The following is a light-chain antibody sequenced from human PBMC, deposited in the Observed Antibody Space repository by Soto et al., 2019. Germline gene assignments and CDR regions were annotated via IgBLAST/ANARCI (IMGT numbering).Light chain of an antibody. Sequence: DIQMPQSPSSLSASVGDRVTITCRASQSIDSWLAWHQQKPGKAPKLLISKASSLESGVPSRFSGSGSGTEFTLTISSLQPDDFATYYCQQYNSYRALGQGT. CDR2: KAS. V-gene: IGKV1-5*03. J-gene: IGKJ1*01. CDR3: QQYNSYRA. CDR1: QSIDSW.